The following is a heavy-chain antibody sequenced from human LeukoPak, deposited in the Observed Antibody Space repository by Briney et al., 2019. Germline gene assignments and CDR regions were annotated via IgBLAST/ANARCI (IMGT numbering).Heavy chain of an antibody. CDR1: GFTFSSYA. Sequence: GRSLRLSCAASGFTFSSYAMHWVRQAPGKGLEWVAVISYDGSNKYYADSVKGRFTISRDNSKNTLYLQMNSLRAEDTAVYYCARDLGLVASDYWGQGTLVTVSS. J-gene: IGHJ4*02. CDR2: ISYDGSNK. D-gene: IGHD5-12*01. V-gene: IGHV3-30-3*01. CDR3: ARDLGLVASDY.